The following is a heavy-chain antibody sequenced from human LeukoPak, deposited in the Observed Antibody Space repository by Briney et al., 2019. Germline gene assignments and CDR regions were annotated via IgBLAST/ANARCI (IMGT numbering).Heavy chain of an antibody. CDR2: IIPIFGTS. D-gene: IGHD6-19*01. J-gene: IGHJ4*02. CDR1: GGTFSSYA. CDR3: ARYYSGWYYFDY. Sequence: ASVKVSCKASGGTFSSYAISWVRQAPGQGLEWMGGIIPIFGTSNYAQKFQGRVTITAYESTSTAYMELSSLRSEDTAVYYCARYYSGWYYFDYWGQGTLVTVSS. V-gene: IGHV1-69*13.